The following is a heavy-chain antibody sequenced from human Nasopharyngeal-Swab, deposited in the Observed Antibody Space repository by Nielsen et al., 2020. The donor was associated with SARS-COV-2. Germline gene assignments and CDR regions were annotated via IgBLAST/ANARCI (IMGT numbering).Heavy chain of an antibody. J-gene: IGHJ4*02. CDR1: ALTLTLYT. V-gene: IGHV3-21*01. CDR3: AGDRSGLGFDF. CDR2: VSTGGDYI. Sequence: GGSLRLSCAVSALTLTLYTMHCVCQAPGKGLEWLLSVSTGGDYIHYADLVQGRFAISRDNAKDSLYLQMNSLSAEDTAIYYCAGDRSGLGFDFWGQGTLVTVPP. D-gene: IGHD3-3*01.